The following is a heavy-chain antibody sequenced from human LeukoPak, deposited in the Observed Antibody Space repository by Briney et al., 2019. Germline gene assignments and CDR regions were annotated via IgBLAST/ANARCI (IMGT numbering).Heavy chain of an antibody. CDR1: GLTLCSYA. V-gene: IGHV3-23*01. CDR3: AKETGYSGYYYGDY. J-gene: IGHJ4*02. D-gene: IGHD5-12*01. CDR2: ISGRGGSI. Sequence: GGSLSLSCAPSGLTLCSYAMSWVRHAPGEWLEWVSGISGRGGSIYYADSVKGRFTISRDNSENTLYLQMNSLRAEDTAVYYCAKETGYSGYYYGDYWGQGTLVTVSS.